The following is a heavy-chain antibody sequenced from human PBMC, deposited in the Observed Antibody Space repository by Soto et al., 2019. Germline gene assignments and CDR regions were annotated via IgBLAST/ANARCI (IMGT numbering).Heavy chain of an antibody. CDR3: ARHSGSYYRMYNWFDP. CDR1: GGSFSDYY. J-gene: IGHJ5*02. V-gene: IGHV4-34*01. CDR2: ISHTGRT. D-gene: IGHD3-10*01. Sequence: SETLSLTCAVYGGSFSDYYWTWIRQPPGKGLEWIGEISHTGRTNYNPSLKSRVTISADTSKNQFSLKLSSVTAADTAVYYCARHSGSYYRMYNWFDPWGQGTLVTVSS.